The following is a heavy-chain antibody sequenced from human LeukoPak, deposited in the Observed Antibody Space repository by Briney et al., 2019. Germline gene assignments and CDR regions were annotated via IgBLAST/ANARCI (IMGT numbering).Heavy chain of an antibody. CDR3: ARDRTGAHIQYPYYYGMDV. J-gene: IGHJ6*02. D-gene: IGHD4-11*01. CDR2: IYYSGST. V-gene: IGHV4-31*03. CDR1: GGSISSGGYY. Sequence: NRSETLSLTCTVSGGSISSGGYYWSWIRQHPGKGLEWIGYIYYSGSTYYNPSLKSRVTISVDTSKNQFSLKLSSVTAADTAVYYCARDRTGAHIQYPYYYGMDVWGQGTTVTVSS.